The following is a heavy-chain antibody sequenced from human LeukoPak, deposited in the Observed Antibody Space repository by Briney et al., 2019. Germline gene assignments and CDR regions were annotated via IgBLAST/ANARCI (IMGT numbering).Heavy chain of an antibody. CDR3: AGLSDHTGSYLSRYYGMDV. D-gene: IGHD1-26*01. V-gene: IGHV4-59*08. CDR1: GGSISSYY. Sequence: SETLSLTCTVSGGSISSYYCCWIRQPPGKGLEWIGYIYYSGSTNYNPSLKSRVTRSIDTPKNQFSLTLGSLTTADTAVYYYAGLSDHTGSYLSRYYGMDVWGQDITVPVFS. CDR2: IYYSGST. J-gene: IGHJ6*01.